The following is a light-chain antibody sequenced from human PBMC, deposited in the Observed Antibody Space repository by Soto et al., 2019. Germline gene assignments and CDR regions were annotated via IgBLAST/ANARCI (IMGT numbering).Light chain of an antibody. CDR2: EVI. CDR1: SSDVGRFNF. CDR3: CSYAYSTTFV. Sequence: QSALTQPASVSGSPGQSITISCTGSSSDVGRFNFVSWYQQHPGKAPKLLIYEVIKRPSGVSSRFSASKSGNTASLTISGLQAEDEADYYCCSYAYSTTFVFXTGTKGTVL. V-gene: IGLV2-23*02. J-gene: IGLJ1*01.